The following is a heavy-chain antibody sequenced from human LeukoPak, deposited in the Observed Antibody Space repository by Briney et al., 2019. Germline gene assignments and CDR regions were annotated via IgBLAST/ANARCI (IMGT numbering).Heavy chain of an antibody. Sequence: PGRSLRLSCAASGITFTGSAMHWVRQASGKGLEWVGRIKSKANNYATAYAESVKGRFTISRDDSKNTAYLQMNSLKTEDTAVYYCRALDSGSYEVLDIWGQGTMVTVSS. CDR1: GITFTGSA. V-gene: IGHV3-73*01. CDR2: IKSKANNYAT. J-gene: IGHJ3*02. CDR3: RALDSGSYEVLDI. D-gene: IGHD1-26*01.